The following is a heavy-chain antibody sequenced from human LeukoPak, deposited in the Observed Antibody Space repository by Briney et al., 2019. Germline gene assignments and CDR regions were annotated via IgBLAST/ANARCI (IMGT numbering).Heavy chain of an antibody. CDR1: GGSFSGYY. CDR3: ARGYSSSWYLNWFDP. Sequence: PSETLSLTCAVYGGSFSGYYWSWIRQPPGKGLEWIGEINHSGSTYYNPSLKSRVTILVDTSKNQFSLKLSSVTAADTAVYYCARGYSSSWYLNWFDPWGQGTLVTVSS. CDR2: INHSGST. J-gene: IGHJ5*02. V-gene: IGHV4-34*01. D-gene: IGHD6-13*01.